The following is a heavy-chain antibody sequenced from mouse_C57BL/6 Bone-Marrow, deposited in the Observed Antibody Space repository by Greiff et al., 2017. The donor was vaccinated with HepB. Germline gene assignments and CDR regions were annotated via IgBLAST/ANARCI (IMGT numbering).Heavy chain of an antibody. CDR1: GYTFTSYW. J-gene: IGHJ3*01. Sequence: QVHVKQSGAELAKPGASVKLSCKASGYTFTSYWMHWVKQRPGQGLEWIGYINPSSGYTKYNQKFKDKATLTADKSSSTAYMQLRSLTYEDSAVYYCARGGLYGQPLFAYWGQGTLVTVSA. CDR2: INPSSGYT. V-gene: IGHV1-7*01. D-gene: IGHD1-1*01. CDR3: ARGGLYGQPLFAY.